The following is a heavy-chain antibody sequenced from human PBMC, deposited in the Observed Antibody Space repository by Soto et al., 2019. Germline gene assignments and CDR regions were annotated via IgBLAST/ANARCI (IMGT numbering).Heavy chain of an antibody. V-gene: IGHV3-7*01. CDR2: IKQDGSEK. D-gene: IGHD6-19*01. CDR1: GFTFSSYW. CDR3: ARGRRSSGWYEGDY. Sequence: GGSLRLSCAASGFTFSSYWMSWVRQAPGKGLEWVANIKQDGSEKYYVDSVKGRFTISRDNAKNSLYLQMNSLRAEDTAVYYCARGRRSSGWYEGDYWGQGTLVTVSS. J-gene: IGHJ4*02.